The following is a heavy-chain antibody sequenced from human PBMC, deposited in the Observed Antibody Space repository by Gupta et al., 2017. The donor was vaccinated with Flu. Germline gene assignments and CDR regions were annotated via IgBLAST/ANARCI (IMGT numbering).Heavy chain of an antibody. CDR1: GFTFGSYA. V-gene: IGHV3-23*01. CDR3: AKRPFGEFLYYFDY. D-gene: IGHD3-10*01. J-gene: IGHJ4*02. Sequence: EVQLLESGGGLVQPGGSLRLSCAAPGFTFGSYAMSWCRQAPGKGLEWVSAISGSGGSTYYADSVKGRFTISRDNSKNTLYLQMNSLRAEDTVVYYCAKRPFGEFLYYFDYWGQGTLVTVSS. CDR2: ISGSGGST.